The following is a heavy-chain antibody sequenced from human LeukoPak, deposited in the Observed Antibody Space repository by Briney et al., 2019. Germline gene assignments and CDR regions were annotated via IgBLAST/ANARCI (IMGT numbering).Heavy chain of an antibody. CDR3: ARGLARTTVTRTRIFDY. Sequence: SETLSLTCAVYGGSFSGYYWSWIRQPPGKGLEWIGEINHSGSTNYNPSLKSRVTIPVDTSKNQFSLKLRSVTAADTAVYYCARGLARTTVTRTRIFDYWGQGTLVTVSS. CDR2: INHSGST. V-gene: IGHV4-34*01. J-gene: IGHJ4*02. CDR1: GGSFSGYY. D-gene: IGHD4-17*01.